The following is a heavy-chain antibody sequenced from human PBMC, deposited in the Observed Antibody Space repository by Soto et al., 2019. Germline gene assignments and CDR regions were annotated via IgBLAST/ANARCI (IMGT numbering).Heavy chain of an antibody. CDR1: GGSISSGGYS. J-gene: IGHJ5*02. CDR2: IYHSGST. V-gene: IGHV4-30-2*01. CDR3: ATRVEATGTIP. Sequence: PSETLSLTCAVSGGSISSGGYSWGWIRQPPGKGLEWIGYIYHSGSTYYNPSLKSRVTISVDKSKNQFSLKLSSVTAADTAVYYCATRVEATGTIPWGPGLLVTVSS. D-gene: IGHD2-15*01.